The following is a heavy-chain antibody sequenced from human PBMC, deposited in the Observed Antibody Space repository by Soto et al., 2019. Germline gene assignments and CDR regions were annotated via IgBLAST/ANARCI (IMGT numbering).Heavy chain of an antibody. J-gene: IGHJ4*02. Sequence: SVKVSCKASGGTFSSYAISWVRQAPGQGLEWMGGIIPIFGTANYAQKFQGRVTITADESTSTAYMELSSLRSEDTAVYYCARVGSSWAHFDYWGQGTLVTVSS. CDR1: GGTFSSYA. V-gene: IGHV1-69*13. CDR3: ARVGSSWAHFDY. CDR2: IIPIFGTA. D-gene: IGHD6-13*01.